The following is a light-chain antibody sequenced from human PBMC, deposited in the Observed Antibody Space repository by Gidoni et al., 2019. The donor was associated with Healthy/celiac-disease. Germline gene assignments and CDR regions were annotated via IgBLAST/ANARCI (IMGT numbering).Light chain of an antibody. V-gene: IGKV3-15*01. J-gene: IGKJ1*01. CDR2: GAA. Sequence: EIVMTQSPATLSVSPGERATLSCRASQSVSSNLAWYQQKPGQAPRLLIYGAATRATGIPATFSGSGSGTELTLTISSLQCEDFAGDYCQKDNNWPQTLGQETKVEIK. CDR3: QKDNNWPQT. CDR1: QSVSSN.